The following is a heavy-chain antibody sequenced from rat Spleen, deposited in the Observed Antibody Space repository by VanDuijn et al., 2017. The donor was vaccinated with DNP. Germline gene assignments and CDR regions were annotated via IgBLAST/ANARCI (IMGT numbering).Heavy chain of an antibody. V-gene: IGHV5-27*01. Sequence: EVQLVESGGGLVQPGRSLKLSCAASGFSFSDYDMAWVRQAPTKGLEWVACMSPTTRSTYYRDSVRGRFTVSRDDATSTLYLQMDSLRSEDTATYYCTRVGTYDFAYWRQGVMVTVSS. D-gene: IGHD1-9*01. CDR2: MSPTTRST. CDR1: GFSFSDYD. CDR3: TRVGTYDFAY. J-gene: IGHJ2*01.